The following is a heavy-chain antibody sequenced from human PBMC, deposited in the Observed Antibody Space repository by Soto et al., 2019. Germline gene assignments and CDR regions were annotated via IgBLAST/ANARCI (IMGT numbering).Heavy chain of an antibody. CDR2: IYYSGST. J-gene: IGHJ4*02. Sequence: PSETLSLTCPVSGFSISSSSYYWGWIRQPPGKGLEWIGSIYYSGSTYYNPSLKSRVTISVDTSKNQFSLKLSSVTAADTAVYYCARGPGVVVPAAIDYWGQGTLVTVSS. D-gene: IGHD2-2*01. CDR3: ARGPGVVVPAAIDY. V-gene: IGHV4-39*01. CDR1: GFSISSSSYY.